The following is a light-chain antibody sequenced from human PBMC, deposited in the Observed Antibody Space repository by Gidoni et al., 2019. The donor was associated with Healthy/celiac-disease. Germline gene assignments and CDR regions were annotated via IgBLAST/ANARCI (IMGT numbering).Light chain of an antibody. CDR2: WAS. CDR1: QSVYYSPNNYTY. J-gene: IGKJ4*01. Sequence: DFVLTQSPEPLAVSPGERATINCKSCQSVYYSPNNYTYLAWYHQRPGQPPKLLIYWASTRASGVPDRISGSGSGTDFTLTINNLQAEDVAVYYCQQYITSRPAFXGXTRVEI. CDR3: QQYITSRPA. V-gene: IGKV4-1*01.